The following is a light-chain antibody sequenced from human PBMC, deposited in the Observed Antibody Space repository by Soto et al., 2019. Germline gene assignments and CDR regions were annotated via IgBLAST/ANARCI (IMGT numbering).Light chain of an antibody. J-gene: IGKJ2*01. Sequence: DIKMTESPSSLSASVGDRVTITCRASQTISTYLNWYQQKPGKAPRLLIYDASSLLSGVPSRFSGSGSGTDFTLTIASLQPEDFSTYYCQQSDSTPYTLGQGTKVDIK. CDR3: QQSDSTPYT. CDR2: DAS. CDR1: QTISTY. V-gene: IGKV1-39*01.